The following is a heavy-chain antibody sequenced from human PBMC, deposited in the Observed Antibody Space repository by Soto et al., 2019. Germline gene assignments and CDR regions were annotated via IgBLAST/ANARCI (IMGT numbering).Heavy chain of an antibody. CDR2: INPNSGGT. J-gene: IGHJ6*02. CDR1: GYTFTGYY. CDR3: ARDQATGPRHYGMDV. D-gene: IGHD3-9*01. Sequence: ASVKVSCKASGYTFTGYYMHWVRQAPGQGLEWMGWINPNSGGTNYAQKFQGWVTMTRDTSISTAYMELSRLRSDDTAVYYCARDQATGPRHYGMDVWGQGTTVTVSS. V-gene: IGHV1-2*04.